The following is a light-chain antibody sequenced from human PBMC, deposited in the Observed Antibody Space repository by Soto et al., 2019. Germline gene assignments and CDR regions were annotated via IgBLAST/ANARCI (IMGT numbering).Light chain of an antibody. CDR2: KAS. Sequence: DLQMTQSPSTLSASVGDRVTITCRASQSISSWLAWYQQKPGKAPKLLIYKASSLESGVPSRFSGSGSGTEFTLTISSLQPDDFATYYCQQYNSYSSTWTFGQGTKVEIK. V-gene: IGKV1-5*03. J-gene: IGKJ1*01. CDR1: QSISSW. CDR3: QQYNSYSSTWT.